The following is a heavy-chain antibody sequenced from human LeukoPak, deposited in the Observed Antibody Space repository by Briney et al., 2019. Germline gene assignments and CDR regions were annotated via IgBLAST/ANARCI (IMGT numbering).Heavy chain of an antibody. CDR2: IYYSGDS. D-gene: IGHD5-18*01. J-gene: IGHJ4*02. CDR1: GGSITSRNHH. V-gene: IGHV4-39*01. CDR3: ARQFGSYGQGYFDY. Sequence: PSETLSLTCPVSGGSITSRNHHWAGIRQSAGKGLWWIGSIYYSGDSYHNPSLKSRASISVDTSKNQFSLKMTSVTAADTAVYYCARQFGSYGQGYFDYWGQGTLVTVSS.